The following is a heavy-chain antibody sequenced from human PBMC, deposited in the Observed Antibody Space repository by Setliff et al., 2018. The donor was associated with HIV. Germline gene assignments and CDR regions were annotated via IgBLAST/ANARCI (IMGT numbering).Heavy chain of an antibody. D-gene: IGHD2-15*01. V-gene: IGHV4-31*03. CDR1: GDSISSDAYY. CDR3: ARLNVEMFVVMAATPGWFGP. J-gene: IGHJ5*02. Sequence: SETLSLTCTVSGDSISSDAYYWSWTRQHPEKGLEWVGYISYSGGSYYNPSLKSRISISMDTSKNQFSLELKSVTAADTAVYYCARLNVEMFVVMAATPGWFGPWGQGILVTVSS. CDR2: ISYSGGS.